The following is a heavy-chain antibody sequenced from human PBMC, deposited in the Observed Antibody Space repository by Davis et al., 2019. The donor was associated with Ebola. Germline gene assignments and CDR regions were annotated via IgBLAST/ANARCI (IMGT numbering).Heavy chain of an antibody. CDR2: IYYSGST. Sequence: MPSETLSLTCTVSGGSISSYYWSWIRQPPGKGLEWIGYIYYSGSTNYNPSLKSRVTISVDTSKNQFSLKLSSVTAADTAVYYCARHISGSYSAGWFDPWGQGTLVTVSS. D-gene: IGHD1-26*01. CDR1: GGSISSYY. CDR3: ARHISGSYSAGWFDP. J-gene: IGHJ5*02. V-gene: IGHV4-59*08.